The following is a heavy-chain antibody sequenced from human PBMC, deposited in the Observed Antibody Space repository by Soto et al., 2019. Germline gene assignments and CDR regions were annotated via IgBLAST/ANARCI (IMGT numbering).Heavy chain of an antibody. J-gene: IGHJ2*01. D-gene: IGHD2-21*02. CDR2: INYSGST. V-gene: IGHV4-30-4*01. CDR1: GGSISSGDNY. CDR3: ARVSVVVTPMERYWSFDL. Sequence: QVQLQESGPGLVKPSQTLSLTCTVSGGSISSGDNYWSWIRQPPGKGLGWIGYINYSGSTYYTLSLKSRLTISVDRSKNEFSLKLSSLTAADTAVYYCARVSVVVTPMERYWSFDLWGRGTLVTVSS.